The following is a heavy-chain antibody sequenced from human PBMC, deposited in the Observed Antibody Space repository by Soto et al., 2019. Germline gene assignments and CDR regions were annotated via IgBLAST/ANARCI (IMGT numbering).Heavy chain of an antibody. J-gene: IGHJ4*02. CDR2: IIAYKGNT. V-gene: IGHV1-18*01. D-gene: IGHD4-17*01. CDR1: GYTFTSYG. CDR3: GRDRNYGDFAY. Sequence: QVQLVQSGAEVKKPGASVKVSCKASGYTFTSYGISWVRQAPVQGLEWMGWIIAYKGNTNYAQKLQGRVTMTTDIYMRTAYMELRSLRSVDTAVYSCGRDRNYGDFAYWGQGTVFTVSS.